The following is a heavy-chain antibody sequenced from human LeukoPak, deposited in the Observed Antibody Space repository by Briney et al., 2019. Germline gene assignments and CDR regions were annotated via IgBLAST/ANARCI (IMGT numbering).Heavy chain of an antibody. V-gene: IGHV3-30*09. Sequence: PGGSLRLSCAASGFTFSSYAMHWVRQAPGKGLEWVAVISYDGSNKYYADSVKGQFAISRDNSKNTLYLQMNSLRAEDTAVYFCAKDRARGGTTDFDYWGQGTLVTVSS. CDR2: ISYDGSNK. J-gene: IGHJ4*02. CDR1: GFTFSSYA. CDR3: AKDRARGGTTDFDY. D-gene: IGHD1-7*01.